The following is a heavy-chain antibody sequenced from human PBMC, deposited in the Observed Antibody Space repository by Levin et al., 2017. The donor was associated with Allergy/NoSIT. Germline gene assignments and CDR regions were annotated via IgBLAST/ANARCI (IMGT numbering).Heavy chain of an antibody. CDR3: ARRAAVGRRGHWYFDL. J-gene: IGHJ2*01. CDR2: IYYSGNT. CDR1: GGSISNYY. D-gene: IGHD6-13*01. Sequence: KPGGSLRLSCTVSGGSISNYYWTWIRQPPGKRLEWIGYIYYSGNTNYNPSLRSRVTISVDTSKNQFSLMLSSVTTADTAVYYCARRAAVGRRGHWYFDLWGRGTLVTVSS. V-gene: IGHV4-59*01.